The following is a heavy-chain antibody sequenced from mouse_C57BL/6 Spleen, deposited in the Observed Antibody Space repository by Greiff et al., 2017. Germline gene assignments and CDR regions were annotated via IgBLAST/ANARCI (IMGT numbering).Heavy chain of an antibody. CDR3: ARMGGRGYFDY. D-gene: IGHD6-1*01. J-gene: IGHJ2*01. CDR1: GYTFTSYW. Sequence: QVQLQQPGAELVMPGASVKLSCKASGYTFTSYWMHWVKQRPGQGLEWIGEIDPSDSYTNYNQKFKGKSTWTVDNAASTSYMQLSSLTSEDSAVYYCARMGGRGYFDYWGQGTTLTVSS. CDR2: IDPSDSYT. V-gene: IGHV1-69*01.